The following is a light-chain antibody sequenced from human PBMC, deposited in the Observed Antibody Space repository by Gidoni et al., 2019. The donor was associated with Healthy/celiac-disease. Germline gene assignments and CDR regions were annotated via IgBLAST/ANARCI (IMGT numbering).Light chain of an antibody. J-gene: IGKJ3*01. V-gene: IGKV3-20*01. Sequence: EIVLTQSPGPLSLSPGARATLSFSPSQSESSSYLAWYQQKPGQAPRILIYGASSSATSIPDRFSGSGSGTDFTLTISRLEPEDFAVYYCQQYGSSLFTFGPGTKVDIK. CDR1: QSESSSY. CDR3: QQYGSSLFT. CDR2: GAS.